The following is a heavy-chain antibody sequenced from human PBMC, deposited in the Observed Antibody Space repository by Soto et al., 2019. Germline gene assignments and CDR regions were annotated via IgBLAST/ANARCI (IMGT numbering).Heavy chain of an antibody. Sequence: SGPTLVNPXETLTLTCTVSGFSLSNARMGVSWIRQPPGKALEWLAHIFSNDEKSYSTSLKSRLTISKDTSKSQVVLTMTNMDPVDTATYYCARVVVPAAYYYYYGMDVWGQGTTVTVSS. V-gene: IGHV2-26*01. J-gene: IGHJ6*02. CDR3: ARVVVPAAYYYYYGMDV. CDR1: GFSLSNARMG. D-gene: IGHD2-2*01. CDR2: IFSNDEK.